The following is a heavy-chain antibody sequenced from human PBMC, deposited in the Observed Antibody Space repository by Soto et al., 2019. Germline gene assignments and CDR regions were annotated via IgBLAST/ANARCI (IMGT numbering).Heavy chain of an antibody. CDR1: GGSISSSSYY. Sequence: SETLSLTCTVSGGSISSSSYYWGWIRQPPGKGLEWIGSIYYSGSTYYNPSLKSRVTISVDTSKNQFSLKLSSVTAADTAVYYCARSIGPNYGMDAWGQGTTVTVSS. D-gene: IGHD6-6*01. CDR2: IYYSGST. V-gene: IGHV4-39*01. J-gene: IGHJ6*02. CDR3: ARSIGPNYGMDA.